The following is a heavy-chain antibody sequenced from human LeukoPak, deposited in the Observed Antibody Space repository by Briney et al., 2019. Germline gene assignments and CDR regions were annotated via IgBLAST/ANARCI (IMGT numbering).Heavy chain of an antibody. CDR3: ARDRVGQYYYDSSGRNNGDY. Sequence: GGSLRLSCAASGFTFSSYSMNWVRQAPGKGLEWVSYISSSSSTIYYADSVKGRFTISRDNAKNSLYLQMNSLRAEDTAVYYCARDRVGQYYYDSSGRNNGDYWGQGTLVTVSS. V-gene: IGHV3-48*04. CDR2: ISSSSSTI. D-gene: IGHD3-22*01. J-gene: IGHJ4*02. CDR1: GFTFSSYS.